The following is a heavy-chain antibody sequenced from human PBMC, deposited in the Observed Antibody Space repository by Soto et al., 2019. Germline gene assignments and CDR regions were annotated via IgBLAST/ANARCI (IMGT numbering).Heavy chain of an antibody. V-gene: IGHV4-34*01. D-gene: IGHD3-10*01. CDR3: ARALILRFGGLSRGGGYSYDMDV. J-gene: IGHJ6*03. Sequence: QVQLQQWGAGLLKPSETLSLTCAVYGGSFSGYQWSWIRQTPGKGLEWIGEINDSGNINYNPSLKSRVTSVPGTPKKQISLTLSSVTAADPAVYYCARALILRFGGLSRGGGYSYDMDVRGKGTTGIVSS. CDR2: INDSGNI. CDR1: GGSFSGYQ.